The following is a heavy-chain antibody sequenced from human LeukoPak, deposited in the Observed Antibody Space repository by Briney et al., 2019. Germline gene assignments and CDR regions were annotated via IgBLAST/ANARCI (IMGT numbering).Heavy chain of an antibody. V-gene: IGHV3-30-3*01. Sequence: GGSLRLSCAASGFTFSSYAMHWVRQAPGKGLEWVAVISYDGSNKYYADSVKGRFTISGDNSKNTLYLQMNSLRAEDTAVYYCARSPYYYDSSGYYFDWYFDYWGQGTLVTVSS. J-gene: IGHJ4*02. CDR2: ISYDGSNK. CDR1: GFTFSSYA. CDR3: ARSPYYYDSSGYYFDWYFDY. D-gene: IGHD3-22*01.